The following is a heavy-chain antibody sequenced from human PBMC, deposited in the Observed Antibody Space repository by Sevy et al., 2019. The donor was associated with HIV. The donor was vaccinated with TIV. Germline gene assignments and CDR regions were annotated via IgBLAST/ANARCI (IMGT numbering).Heavy chain of an antibody. D-gene: IGHD3-16*01. CDR2: IKQDGSEK. CDR1: GFTFSSYW. Sequence: GGSLRLSCAASGFTFSSYWMSWVRQAPGKGLEGVAYIKQDGSEKYYVDSVKGRFTSSRDNAKNSLYRQMNSLRAEDTAVYYCASPGGKGFDPWGQGTLVTVSS. J-gene: IGHJ5*02. V-gene: IGHV3-7*03. CDR3: ASPGGKGFDP.